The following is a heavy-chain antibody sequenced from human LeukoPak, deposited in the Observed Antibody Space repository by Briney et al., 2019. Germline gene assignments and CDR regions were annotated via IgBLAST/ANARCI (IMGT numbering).Heavy chain of an antibody. Sequence: SETLSLTCAVYGGSFSGYYWSWIRQPPGKGLEWIGEINHSGSTNYNPSLKSRVTISVDTSKNQFSLKLSSVTAADTAVYYCARDGYSSSSLYNWFDPWGQGTLVTVSS. J-gene: IGHJ5*02. CDR1: GGSFSGYY. D-gene: IGHD6-6*01. V-gene: IGHV4-34*01. CDR2: INHSGST. CDR3: ARDGYSSSSLYNWFDP.